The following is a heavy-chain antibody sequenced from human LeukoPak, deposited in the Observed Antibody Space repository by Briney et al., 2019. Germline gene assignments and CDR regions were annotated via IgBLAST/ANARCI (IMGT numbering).Heavy chain of an antibody. CDR3: ARDGNYYDSSGYYGLDY. V-gene: IGHV4-4*02. Sequence: SETLSLTCAVSGGSISSSNWWSWVRQPPGKGLEWIGEIYHSGSTNYNPSLKSRVTISVDKSKNQFSLKLSSVTAADTAVYYCARDGNYYDSSGYYGLDYWGQGTLVTVSS. J-gene: IGHJ4*02. CDR1: GGSISSSNW. CDR2: IYHSGST. D-gene: IGHD3-22*01.